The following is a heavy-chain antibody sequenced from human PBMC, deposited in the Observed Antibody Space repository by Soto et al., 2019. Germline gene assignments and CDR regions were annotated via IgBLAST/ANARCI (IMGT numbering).Heavy chain of an antibody. CDR2: INSDGSST. CDR3: AREFDYCTNGVCYKSFRWFDP. V-gene: IGHV3-74*01. D-gene: IGHD2-8*01. CDR1: GFTFSSYW. J-gene: IGHJ5*02. Sequence: PGGSLRLSCAASGFTFSSYWMHWVRQAPGKGLVWVSRINSDGSSTSYADSVKGRFTISRDNAKNTLYLQMNSLRAEDTAVYYCAREFDYCTNGVCYKSFRWFDPWGQGTLVTVSS.